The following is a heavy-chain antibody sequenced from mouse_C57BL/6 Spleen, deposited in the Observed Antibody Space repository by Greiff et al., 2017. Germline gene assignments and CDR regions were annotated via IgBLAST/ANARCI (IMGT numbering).Heavy chain of an antibody. CDR3: ARFPLHYYGSSYGYFDY. D-gene: IGHD1-1*01. CDR2: IYPGDGDT. Sequence: QVQLQQSGPELVKPGASVKISCKASGYAFSSSWMNWVKQRPGKGLEWIGRIYPGDGDTNYNGKFKGKATLTADKSSSTAYMQLSSLTSEDSAVYFCARFPLHYYGSSYGYFDYWGQGTTLTVSS. V-gene: IGHV1-82*01. CDR1: GYAFSSSW. J-gene: IGHJ2*01.